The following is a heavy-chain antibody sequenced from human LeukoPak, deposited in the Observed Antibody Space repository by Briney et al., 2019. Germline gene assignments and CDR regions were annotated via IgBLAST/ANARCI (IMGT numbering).Heavy chain of an antibody. CDR2: INPNSGGT. Sequence: ASVKVSCKASGYTFTGYYMHWVRQAPGQGLEWMGWINPNSGGTNYAQKFQGWVTMTRDTSISTAYTELSRLRSDDTAVYYCARVSGWYEAWDYFDYWGQGTLVTVSS. V-gene: IGHV1-2*04. D-gene: IGHD6-19*01. CDR3: ARVSGWYEAWDYFDY. J-gene: IGHJ4*02. CDR1: GYTFTGYY.